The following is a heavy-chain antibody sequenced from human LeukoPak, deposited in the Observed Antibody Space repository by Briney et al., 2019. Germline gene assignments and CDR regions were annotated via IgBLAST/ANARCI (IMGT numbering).Heavy chain of an antibody. CDR3: ARGGARYYYGN. V-gene: IGHV4-39*07. CDR1: GVSIGSSNYF. CDR2: AYYSGST. D-gene: IGHD3-10*01. Sequence: PSETLSLTCTVSGVSIGSSNYFWGWIRQPPGKGLEWIGSAYYSGSTYYNPSLKSRVTISVDTSKNQLSLKLSSVTAADTAVYYCARGGARYYYGNWGQGTLVTVSS. J-gene: IGHJ4*02.